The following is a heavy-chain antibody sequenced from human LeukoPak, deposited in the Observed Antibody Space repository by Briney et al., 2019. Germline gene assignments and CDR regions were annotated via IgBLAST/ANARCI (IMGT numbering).Heavy chain of an antibody. CDR2: IYYSGST. CDR3: ARGYCSSTSCYAGRLYYFDY. D-gene: IGHD2-2*01. J-gene: IGHJ4*02. V-gene: IGHV4-59*01. CDR1: GDSISSYY. Sequence: SETLSLTCTVSGDSISSYYWSWIRQPPGKGLEWIGYIYYSGSTNYNPSLKSRVTISVDTSKNQFSLKLSSVTAADTAVYYCARGYCSSTSCYAGRLYYFDYWGQGTLVTVSS.